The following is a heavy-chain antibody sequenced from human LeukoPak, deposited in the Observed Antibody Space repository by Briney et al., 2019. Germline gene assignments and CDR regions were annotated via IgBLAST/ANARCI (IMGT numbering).Heavy chain of an antibody. V-gene: IGHV3-23*01. CDR1: GFTFSSYA. CDR3: AKVDSNLKRDY. D-gene: IGHD4-4*01. CDR2: ISGSGGST. Sequence: PGGSLRLSCAASGFTFSSYAMSWVRQAPGKGLEWVSAISGSGGSTYYADSVKGRSTISRDNSKDTLDLQMNSLRAEDTAVYYCAKVDSNLKRDYWGQGTLVTVSS. J-gene: IGHJ4*02.